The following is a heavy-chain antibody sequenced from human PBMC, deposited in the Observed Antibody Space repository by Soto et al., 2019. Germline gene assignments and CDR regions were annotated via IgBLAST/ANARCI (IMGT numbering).Heavy chain of an antibody. J-gene: IGHJ6*02. D-gene: IGHD3-10*01. V-gene: IGHV4-59*08. CDR3: ARHGFGPLHGLVDV. CDR2: INYDGYS. Sequence: QVQLQKSGPGLVKPSETLSLTCTVSGGSITNYYCSWFRQPPGKGLEWIGYINYDGYSAYNLSLKRRVPLSMDASKTPFSLMLESVTATDTAVYYCARHGFGPLHGLVDVWGPGTTVIVSS. CDR1: GGSITNYY.